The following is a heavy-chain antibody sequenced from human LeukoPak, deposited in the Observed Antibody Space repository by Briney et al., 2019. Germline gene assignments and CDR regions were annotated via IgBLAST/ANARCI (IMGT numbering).Heavy chain of an antibody. CDR3: AKEESDYFNL. D-gene: IGHD2/OR15-2a*01. V-gene: IGHV3-66*01. Sequence: PGGSLRLSCAASGFIVSNNYMSWVRQAPGEGLEWVSVVYSDGTTYYADSVKGRFTISRDNSKNTLYLQMNSLRAEDTAVYYCAKEESDYFNLWGRGTLVTVSS. CDR1: GFIVSNNY. CDR2: VYSDGTT. J-gene: IGHJ2*01.